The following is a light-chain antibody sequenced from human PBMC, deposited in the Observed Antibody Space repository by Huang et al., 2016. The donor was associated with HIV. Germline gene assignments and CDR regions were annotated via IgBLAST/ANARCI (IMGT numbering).Light chain of an antibody. CDR2: DAS. CDR3: QQYSNWPPWT. CDR1: QSITVN. J-gene: IGKJ1*01. V-gene: IGKV3-15*01. Sequence: TQSPDTLSVSPGERAILSCRASQSITVNLAWYQQRPGQPPRLLIYDASTRATGIPARFSGWGSGTEFTRVINSVQSEDFALYYCQQYSNWPPWTFGQGTTVDI.